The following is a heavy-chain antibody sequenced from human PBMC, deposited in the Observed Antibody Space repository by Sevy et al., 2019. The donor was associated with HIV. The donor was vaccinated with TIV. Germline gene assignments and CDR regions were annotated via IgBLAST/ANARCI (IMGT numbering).Heavy chain of an antibody. CDR2: MSPRNGMR. V-gene: IGHV1-8*01. J-gene: IGHJ4*02. CDR3: ARGIAAGVDY. Sequence: ASVKVSCKTSGYTFTSLDINWVRQASGQGLEWMGWMSPRNGMRGYEGSFQGRVTMSADTSTGTAYMELSSLTSDDTAVYYCARGIAAGVDYWGQGTLVTVSS. D-gene: IGHD6-25*01. CDR1: GYTFTSLD.